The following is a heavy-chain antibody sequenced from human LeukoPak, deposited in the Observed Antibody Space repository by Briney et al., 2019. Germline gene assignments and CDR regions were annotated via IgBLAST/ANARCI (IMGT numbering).Heavy chain of an antibody. CDR2: LNPNSGGT. J-gene: IGHJ3*01. D-gene: IGHD1-26*01. CDR1: GYTFTVYY. CDR3: ARQGMWGAFDF. V-gene: IGHV1-2*06. Sequence: ASVTVSCKASGYTFTVYYMHWVRQAPGQGLEWMGRLNPNSGGTNYAQKFQGRVTMTRDTSISTAYMELSRLRSDDTAIYYCARQGMWGAFDFWGQGTMVTVST.